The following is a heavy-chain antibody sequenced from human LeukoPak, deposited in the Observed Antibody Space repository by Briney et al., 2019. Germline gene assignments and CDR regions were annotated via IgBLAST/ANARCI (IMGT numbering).Heavy chain of an antibody. J-gene: IGHJ6*04. CDR3: ASTDYDILTGYPHYYYGMDV. CDR1: GGTFSSYA. CDR2: IIPIFGTA. D-gene: IGHD3-9*01. V-gene: IGHV1-69*01. Sequence: ASVKVSCKASGGTFSSYAISWVRQAPGHGLEWMGGIIPIFGTANYAQKFQGRVTITADESTSTAYMELSSLRSEDTAVYYCASTDYDILTGYPHYYYGMDVWGKGTTVTVSS.